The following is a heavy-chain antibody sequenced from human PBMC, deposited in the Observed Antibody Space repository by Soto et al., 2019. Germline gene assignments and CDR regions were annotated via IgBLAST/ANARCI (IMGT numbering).Heavy chain of an antibody. Sequence: HPGGSLRLSCAASGFTFSSYWMHWVRQAPGKGLVWVSRINSDGSSTSYADSVKGRFTISRDNAKNTLYLQMNSLRAEDTAVYYCARNHYDSSGYCEGYYGMDVWGQGTTVTVSS. CDR3: ARNHYDSSGYCEGYYGMDV. J-gene: IGHJ6*02. CDR1: GFTFSSYW. CDR2: INSDGSST. V-gene: IGHV3-74*01. D-gene: IGHD3-22*01.